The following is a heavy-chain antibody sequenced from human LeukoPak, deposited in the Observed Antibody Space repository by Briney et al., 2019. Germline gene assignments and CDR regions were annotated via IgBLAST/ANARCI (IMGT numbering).Heavy chain of an antibody. J-gene: IGHJ6*02. V-gene: IGHV3-74*01. Sequence: GGSLRLSCAASGFTFSTYWMHWVRQVPGKGLVWVSRINSDGSSTTYADSVKGRFTISRDNAKNTLYLQMNGLRAEDTAEYYCARSYDSSGYFSYYYYGMDVWGQGTTVTVSS. D-gene: IGHD3-22*01. CDR3: ARSYDSSGYFSYYYYGMDV. CDR2: INSDGSST. CDR1: GFTFSTYW.